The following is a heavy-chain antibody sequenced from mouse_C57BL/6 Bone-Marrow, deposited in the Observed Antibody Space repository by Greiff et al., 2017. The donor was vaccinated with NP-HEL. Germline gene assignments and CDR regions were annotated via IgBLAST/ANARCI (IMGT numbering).Heavy chain of an antibody. CDR1: GYTFTNHT. CDR2: IYPCDGST. Sequence: VQLQQPDAELVKPGASVKLSCKASGYTFTNHTIHWVKQRPEQGLEWIGYIYPCDGSTQYNEKFKGKATLTADKSSSTAYMQLNSLTSEDSAVYFGARDYDYDVPFDYWGQGTTLTASS. V-gene: IGHV1-78*01. CDR3: ARDYDYDVPFDY. J-gene: IGHJ2*01. D-gene: IGHD2-4*01.